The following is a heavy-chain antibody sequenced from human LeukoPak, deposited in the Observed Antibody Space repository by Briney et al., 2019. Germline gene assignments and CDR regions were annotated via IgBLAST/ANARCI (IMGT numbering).Heavy chain of an antibody. V-gene: IGHV1-18*01. Sequence: GASVKVSCKASGYTFTSYAISWVRQAPGQGLEWMGWISAYNGNTNYAQKLQGRVTMTTDTSTSTAYMELRSLRSDDTAVYYCARRSSSSRREGFDYWGQGTLVTVSS. CDR3: ARRSSSSRREGFDY. CDR2: ISAYNGNT. D-gene: IGHD6-6*01. J-gene: IGHJ4*02. CDR1: GYTFTSYA.